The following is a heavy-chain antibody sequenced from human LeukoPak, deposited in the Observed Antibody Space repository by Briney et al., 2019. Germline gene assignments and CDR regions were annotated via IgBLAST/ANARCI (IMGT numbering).Heavy chain of an antibody. CDR2: ISGGGESP. D-gene: IGHD4-17*01. V-gene: IGHV3-23*01. J-gene: IGHJ4*02. Sequence: PGGSLRLSCAASGFTFSSYAMSWVRQAPGKGLEWVSAISGGGESPWYADSVRGRSTISRDNSKNTVSLQMQSLRAEDTAVYFCARDRDYPRDQFDYWGQGTLVTVSS. CDR3: ARDRDYPRDQFDY. CDR1: GFTFSSYA.